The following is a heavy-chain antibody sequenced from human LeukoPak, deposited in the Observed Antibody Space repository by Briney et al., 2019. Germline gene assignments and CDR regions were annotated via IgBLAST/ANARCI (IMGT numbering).Heavy chain of an antibody. J-gene: IGHJ6*03. CDR3: ARGRYENYYYYMDV. D-gene: IGHD1-14*01. CDR2: IYYSGST. V-gene: IGHV4-59*01. CDR1: GGSISSYY. Sequence: PSETLSLTCAVYGGSISSYYWSWIRQPPGKGLEWIGYIYYSGSTNYNPSLKSRVTISVDTSKNQFSLKLSSVTAADTAVYYCARGRYENYYYYMDVWGKGTTVTVSS.